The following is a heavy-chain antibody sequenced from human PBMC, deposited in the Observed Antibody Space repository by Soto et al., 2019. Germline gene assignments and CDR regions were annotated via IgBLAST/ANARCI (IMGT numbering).Heavy chain of an antibody. Sequence: GESLRLSCAASGFTFSSYGMHWVRQAPGKGLEWVAVISYDGSNKYYADSVKGRFTISRDNSKNTLYLQMNSLRAEDAAVYYCAKGLLVGATVYYYYGMSVCGPRTTVTVSS. J-gene: IGHJ6*02. D-gene: IGHD1-26*01. CDR2: ISYDGSNK. CDR1: GFTFSSYG. CDR3: AKGLLVGATVYYYYGMSV. V-gene: IGHV3-30*18.